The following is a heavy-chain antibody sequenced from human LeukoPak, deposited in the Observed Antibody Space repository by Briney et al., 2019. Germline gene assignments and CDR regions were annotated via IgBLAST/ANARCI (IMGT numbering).Heavy chain of an antibody. D-gene: IGHD3-22*01. CDR3: ARDLIVVVTESYFDY. J-gene: IGHJ4*02. CDR1: GGTFSSYA. V-gene: IGHV1-69*05. CDR2: IIPIFGTA. Sequence: SVKVSCKASGGTFSSYAISWVRQAPGQGLEWMGRIIPIFGTANYAQKFQGRVTITTDESTSTAYMALSSLRSEDTAVYYCARDLIVVVTESYFDYWGQGTLVTVSS.